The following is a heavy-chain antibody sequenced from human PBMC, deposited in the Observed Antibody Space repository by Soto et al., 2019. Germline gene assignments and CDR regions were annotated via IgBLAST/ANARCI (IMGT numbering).Heavy chain of an antibody. J-gene: IGHJ4*02. CDR2: INHSGST. V-gene: IGHV4-34*01. D-gene: IGHD2-8*02. CDR3: ARDKITGLFDY. CDR1: GGSFRGYD. Sequence: PSETLSLTCAVYGGSFRGYDGTWIRQPPGTGLEWIGEINHSGSTNYNPSLKSRVTISVDTSKNQFSLKLTSVTAADTAVYYCARDKITGLFDYWGQGTLVTVSS.